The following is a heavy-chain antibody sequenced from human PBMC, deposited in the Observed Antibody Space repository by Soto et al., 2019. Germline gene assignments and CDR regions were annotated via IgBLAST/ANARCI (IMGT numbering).Heavy chain of an antibody. J-gene: IGHJ3*02. Sequence: SETLSLTCTVSGGSISSSSYYWGWIRQPPGKGLEWIGSIYYSGSTYYNPSLKSRVTISVDTSKNQFSLKLSSVTAADTAVYYCARGLSYDYIWGSYRFYAFDIWGQGTMVTVSS. CDR3: ARGLSYDYIWGSYRFYAFDI. V-gene: IGHV4-39*01. CDR1: GGSISSSSYY. CDR2: IYYSGST. D-gene: IGHD3-16*02.